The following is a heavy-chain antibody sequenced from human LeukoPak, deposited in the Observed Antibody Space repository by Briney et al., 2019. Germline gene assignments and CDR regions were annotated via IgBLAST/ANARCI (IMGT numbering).Heavy chain of an antibody. V-gene: IGHV4-34*01. CDR2: MNHSGST. Sequence: SSETLSLTCAVYGGSFSGYYWSWLRQPPGKGLEWIGEMNHSGSTNYNPSLKSRVTISVDTSKNQFSLKLSSVTAADTAVYYCAREGGGNLKGVRAVAAPGPWGQGTLVTVSS. CDR1: GGSFSGYY. CDR3: AREGGGNLKGVRAVAAPGP. D-gene: IGHD6-19*01. J-gene: IGHJ5*02.